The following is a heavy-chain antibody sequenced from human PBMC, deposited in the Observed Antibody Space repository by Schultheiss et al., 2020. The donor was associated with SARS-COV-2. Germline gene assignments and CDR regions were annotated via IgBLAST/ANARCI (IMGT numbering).Heavy chain of an antibody. CDR2: INHSGST. CDR3: AKGPVWPITVTAADY. CDR1: GGSFSGYY. D-gene: IGHD4-11*01. J-gene: IGHJ4*02. V-gene: IGHV4-34*01. Sequence: SETLSLTCAVYGGSFSGYYWSWIRQPPGKGLEWIGEINHSGSTNYNPSLKSRVTISLDTSKNQFSLKLSSVTAADTAVYYCAKGPVWPITVTAADYWGQGTLVTVSS.